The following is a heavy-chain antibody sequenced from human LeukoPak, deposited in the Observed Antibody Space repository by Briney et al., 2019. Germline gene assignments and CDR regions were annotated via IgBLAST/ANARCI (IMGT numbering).Heavy chain of an antibody. J-gene: IGHJ4*02. CDR2: IYHSGST. D-gene: IGHD6-19*01. V-gene: IGHV4-38-2*01. CDR1: GYSISSGYY. Sequence: SETLSLTCAVSGYSISSGYYWGWIRQPPGKGLEWIGSIYHSGSTHYNPSLKSRDTISVDSSKNQFSLKLTSVTAADTAVYYCARVAAVAVKYYFDCWGQGTLVIVSS. CDR3: ARVAAVAVKYYFDC.